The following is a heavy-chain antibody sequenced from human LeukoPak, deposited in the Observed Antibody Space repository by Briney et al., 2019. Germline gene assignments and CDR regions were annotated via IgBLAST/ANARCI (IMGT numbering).Heavy chain of an antibody. J-gene: IGHJ6*02. Sequence: GGSLRLSCAASGFTFSSYAMSWVRQAPGKGLEWVSAISGSGGSTYYADSVKGRFTISRDNSKNTLYLQMNSLRAEDTAVYYCAKDTPHGRDIVVVPAAIYAPGYYYRMDVWGQGTTVTVSS. D-gene: IGHD2-2*01. V-gene: IGHV3-23*01. CDR1: GFTFSSYA. CDR2: ISGSGGST. CDR3: AKDTPHGRDIVVVPAAIYAPGYYYRMDV.